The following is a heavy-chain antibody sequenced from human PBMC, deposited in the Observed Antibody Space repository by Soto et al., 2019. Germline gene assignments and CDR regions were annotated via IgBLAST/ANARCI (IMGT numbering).Heavy chain of an antibody. D-gene: IGHD3-22*01. V-gene: IGHV4-59*01. Sequence: QVQLQESGPGLVKPSETLSLTCAVSGDSISSYYCMWIRQPPGKGLESIGYLYYGRSANYNPSLKSRGTLTVDTSTNQCSLTLSSMTAADTAVYYCALRGMAVVPEYWGQGTLVTVSS. J-gene: IGHJ4*02. CDR3: ALRGMAVVPEY. CDR2: LYYGRSA. CDR1: GDSISSYY.